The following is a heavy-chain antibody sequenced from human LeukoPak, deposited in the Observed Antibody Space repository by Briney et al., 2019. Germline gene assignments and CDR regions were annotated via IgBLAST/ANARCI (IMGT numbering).Heavy chain of an antibody. CDR2: SNHSGST. D-gene: IGHD3-16*01. Sequence: SETLSLTCAVYGGSFSGYYWSWIRQPPGKGLEWIGESNHSGSTYYNPSLKSRVTISVDTSKDQFSLKLSSVTAADTAVYYCARHCPAGGKSPNSYDYWGQGTLVTVSS. J-gene: IGHJ4*02. V-gene: IGHV4-34*01. CDR1: GGSFSGYY. CDR3: ARHCPAGGKSPNSYDY.